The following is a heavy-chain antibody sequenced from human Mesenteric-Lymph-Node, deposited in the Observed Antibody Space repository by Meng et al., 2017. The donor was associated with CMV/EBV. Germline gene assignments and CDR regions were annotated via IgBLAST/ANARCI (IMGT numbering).Heavy chain of an antibody. Sequence: GESLKISCAASGFTFSSYAMSWVRQAPGKGLEWVSVIYSGGSSTYYADSVKGRFTISRDNSKNTLYLQMNSLRAEDTAVYYCAKEGAYYDFWSVMDVWGQGTTVTVSS. CDR3: AKEGAYYDFWSVMDV. CDR2: IYSGGSST. V-gene: IGHV3-23*03. D-gene: IGHD3-3*01. J-gene: IGHJ6*02. CDR1: GFTFSSYA.